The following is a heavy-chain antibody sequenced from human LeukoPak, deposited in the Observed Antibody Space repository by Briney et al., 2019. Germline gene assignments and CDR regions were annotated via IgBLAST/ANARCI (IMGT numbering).Heavy chain of an antibody. CDR2: IYHSGST. V-gene: IGHV4-38-2*02. Sequence: SETLSLTCTVSGGSISGHYWSWIRQPPGKGLEWIGSIYHSGSTYYNSSLQSRVTISVDTSKNQFSLKLSSVTAADTAMYYCARVPGPNWFDPWGQGTLVTVSS. CDR1: GGSISGHY. J-gene: IGHJ5*02. CDR3: ARVPGPNWFDP.